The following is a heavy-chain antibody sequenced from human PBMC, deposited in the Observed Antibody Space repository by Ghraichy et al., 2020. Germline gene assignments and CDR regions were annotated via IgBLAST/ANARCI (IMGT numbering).Heavy chain of an antibody. D-gene: IGHD3-10*01. CDR2: ISDSCGST. Sequence: GGSLRLSCAASGFTFSSYAMNWVRQAPGKGLEWVSAISDSCGSTYYADSVKGRFTISRDNSTNTMYLQMKSLRAEDTAVDYCAKEGGLWFGELSHSDIWGQGTMVTVSS. V-gene: IGHV3-23*01. J-gene: IGHJ3*02. CDR1: GFTFSSYA. CDR3: AKEGGLWFGELSHSDI.